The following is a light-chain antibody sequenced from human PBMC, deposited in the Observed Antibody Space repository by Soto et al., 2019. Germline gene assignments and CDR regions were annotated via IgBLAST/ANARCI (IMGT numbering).Light chain of an antibody. CDR1: QSVSGSY. CDR2: GAS. J-gene: IGKJ4*01. Sequence: EIVLTQSPGTLSLSPGERATLSCRASQSVSGSYLAWYQQRPGQAPRLLIHGASTRATGIPDRFSGSGSGTDFTLTISRLEPEDFAVYYCQQCGSSSTFGEGTKVEIK. CDR3: QQCGSSST. V-gene: IGKV3-20*01.